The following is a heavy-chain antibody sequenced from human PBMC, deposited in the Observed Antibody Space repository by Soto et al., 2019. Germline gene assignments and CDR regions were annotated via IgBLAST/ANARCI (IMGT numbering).Heavy chain of an antibody. Sequence: GGSLRLSCVASRFMFDSYAMNWVRQAPGKGLEWVSYISPGGDRIYYAESLKGRITISRDNARNSLSLQMNILSDEDTAVYYCTKSADSAGWGVDFWGQGTLVTVSS. V-gene: IGHV3-48*02. CDR2: ISPGGDRI. CDR3: TKSADSAGWGVDF. D-gene: IGHD6-19*01. CDR1: RFMFDSYA. J-gene: IGHJ4*02.